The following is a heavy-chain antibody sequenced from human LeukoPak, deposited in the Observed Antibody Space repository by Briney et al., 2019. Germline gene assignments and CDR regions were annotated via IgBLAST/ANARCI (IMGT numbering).Heavy chain of an antibody. CDR1: GFTFSSYA. CDR3: AKDREKAVEATILDY. Sequence: QPGGSLRLSCAVSGFTFSSYAMSWVRQAPGKGLEWVSGISGSGGTTYYADSVKGRFTISRDNSKNTVYLQMNSLRAEDTAVYYCAKDREKAVEATILDYWGQGTLVTVSS. J-gene: IGHJ4*02. CDR2: ISGSGGTT. V-gene: IGHV3-23*01. D-gene: IGHD1-26*01.